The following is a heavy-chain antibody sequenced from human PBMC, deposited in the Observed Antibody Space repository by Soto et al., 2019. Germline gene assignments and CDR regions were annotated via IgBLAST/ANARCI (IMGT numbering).Heavy chain of an antibody. CDR1: GYTFTRSG. J-gene: IGHJ6*02. D-gene: IGHD5-12*01. CDR2: ISTYNGDT. Sequence: ASVKVSCKASGYTFTRSGISWVRQAPGQGLEWMGWISTYNGDTNYAQTFQGRVTMTTDTSTSTVYMELRSLRSDDTAVYYCAREGVAPYYYYGMDVWGQGTSVTVSS. V-gene: IGHV1-18*01. CDR3: AREGVAPYYYYGMDV.